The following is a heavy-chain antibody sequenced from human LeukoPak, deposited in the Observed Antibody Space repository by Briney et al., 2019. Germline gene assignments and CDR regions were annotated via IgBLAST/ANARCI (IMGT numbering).Heavy chain of an antibody. V-gene: IGHV4-39*01. J-gene: IGHJ6*03. CDR3: ARQHYYGTGPYHYYMDV. Sequence: SETLSLTCTVSGGSISSSSYYWGWIRQPPGKGLEWIGSIYYSGSTYYNPSLKSRVTISVDTSKNQFSLKLGSVTAADTAVYYCARQHYYGTGPYHYYMDVWGKGTTVTISS. CDR1: GGSISSSSYY. D-gene: IGHD3-10*01. CDR2: IYYSGST.